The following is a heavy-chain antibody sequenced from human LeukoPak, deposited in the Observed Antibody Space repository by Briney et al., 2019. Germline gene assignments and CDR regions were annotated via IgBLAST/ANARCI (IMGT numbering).Heavy chain of an antibody. J-gene: IGHJ4*02. CDR1: GGSVSHYY. D-gene: IGHD1-1*01. CDR3: AGPTYMSATGYFDY. V-gene: IGHV4-59*02. CDR2: MYYGGSS. Sequence: SEALSLTCNVSGGSVSHYYWSWIRQPPGKGLEWIGYMYYGGSSNYNPSLKSRVTISIDTSKNQFSLKLNSVTAADTAVYYCAGPTYMSATGYFDYWGQGILVTVSS.